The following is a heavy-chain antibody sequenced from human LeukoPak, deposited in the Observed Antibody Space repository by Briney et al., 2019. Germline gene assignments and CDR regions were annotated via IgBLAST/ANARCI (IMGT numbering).Heavy chain of an antibody. CDR1: GFTFSSYG. V-gene: IGHV3-30*19. Sequence: GGSLRLSCAASGFTFSSYGMHWVRQAPGKGLEWVAVISYDGSNKYYADSVKGRFTISRDNSKNTLYLQMNSLRAEGTAVYYCASPGSLGGYYYMDVWGKGTTVTVSS. CDR2: ISYDGSNK. D-gene: IGHD3-10*01. J-gene: IGHJ6*03. CDR3: ASPGSLGGYYYMDV.